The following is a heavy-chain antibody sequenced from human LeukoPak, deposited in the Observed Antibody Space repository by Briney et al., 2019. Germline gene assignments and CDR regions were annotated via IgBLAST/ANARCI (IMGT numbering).Heavy chain of an antibody. V-gene: IGHV4-39*01. CDR1: GGSISSNSYY. CDR2: IYYSGST. J-gene: IGHJ4*02. Sequence: PSETLSLTCAVSGGSISSNSYYWGWIRQPPGKGLEWIGSIYYSGSTYYNPSLKSRVTISVDTSKNQFSLKLSPVTAADTAVYYCAGTRYYYNSRSYGAPYYFDYWGQGTLVTVSS. CDR3: AGTRYYYNSRSYGAPYYFDY. D-gene: IGHD3-10*01.